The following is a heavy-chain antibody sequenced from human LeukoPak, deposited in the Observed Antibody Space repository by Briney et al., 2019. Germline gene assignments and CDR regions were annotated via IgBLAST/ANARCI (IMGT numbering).Heavy chain of an antibody. Sequence: GESLKISCKGSGYDLSTYWIAWVRQMPGKGLEWMGIIYPGDSDARYSPSFQGQVTISADKSTATAFLQWSSLKASDTAMYYCARGLSAKISKKKDEYLRFWGQGTLVIVSS. CDR1: GYDLSTYW. CDR2: IYPGDSDA. CDR3: ARGLSAKISKKKDEYLRF. D-gene: IGHD3-3*01. J-gene: IGHJ1*01. V-gene: IGHV5-51*01.